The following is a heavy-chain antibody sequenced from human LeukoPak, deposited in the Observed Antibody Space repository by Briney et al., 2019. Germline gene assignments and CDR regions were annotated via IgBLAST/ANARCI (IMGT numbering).Heavy chain of an antibody. D-gene: IGHD3-3*02. CDR3: ATSSIVNGDFDY. CDR1: GFTFSSYS. J-gene: IGHJ4*02. CDR2: ISGSGGST. Sequence: GGSLRLSCAASGFTFSSYSMRWVRQAPGKGLEWVSAISGSGGSTYYADSVKGRFTISRDNSKNTLYLQMNSLRAEDTAVYYCATSSIVNGDFDYWGQGTLVTVSS. V-gene: IGHV3-23*01.